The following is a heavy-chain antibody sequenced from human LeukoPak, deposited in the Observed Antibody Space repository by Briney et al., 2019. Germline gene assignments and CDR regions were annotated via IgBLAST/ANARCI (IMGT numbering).Heavy chain of an antibody. Sequence: ASVKVSCKASGGTFSSYAISWVRQAPGQGLEWMGGIIPIFGTANYAQKFQGRVTITADESTSTAYMELSSLRSEDTAVYYCARDREWELRGYFDYWGQGTLVTVSS. CDR1: GGTFSSYA. CDR3: ARDREWELRGYFDY. D-gene: IGHD1-26*01. V-gene: IGHV1-69*13. J-gene: IGHJ4*02. CDR2: IIPIFGTA.